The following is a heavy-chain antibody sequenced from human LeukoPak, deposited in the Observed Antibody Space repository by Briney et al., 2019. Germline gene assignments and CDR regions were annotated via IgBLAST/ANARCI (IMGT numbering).Heavy chain of an antibody. CDR3: AAFDCDY. CDR2: IVVGSGNT. Sequence: GASVKVSCKASGFTFTSSAAQWVRQARGQRLEWTGWIVVGSGNTNYAQKFQERVTITRDMSTSTAYMELSSLRSEDTAVYYCAAFDCDYWGQGTLVTVSS. J-gene: IGHJ4*02. CDR1: GFTFTSSA. D-gene: IGHD3-16*01. V-gene: IGHV1-58*01.